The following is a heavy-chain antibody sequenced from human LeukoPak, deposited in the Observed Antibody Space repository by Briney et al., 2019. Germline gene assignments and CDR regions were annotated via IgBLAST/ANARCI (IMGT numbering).Heavy chain of an antibody. V-gene: IGHV1-69*05. J-gene: IGHJ6*03. CDR1: GGTFSSYA. Sequence: SVKVSCKASGGTFSSYAISWVRQAPGQGLEWMGRIIPIFGTANYAQKFQGRVTITTDESTSTAYMELSGLRSEDTAVYYCARSVQGGYDYYYYMDVWGKGTTVTVSS. CDR2: IIPIFGTA. CDR3: ARSVQGGYDYYYYMDV. D-gene: IGHD3-16*01.